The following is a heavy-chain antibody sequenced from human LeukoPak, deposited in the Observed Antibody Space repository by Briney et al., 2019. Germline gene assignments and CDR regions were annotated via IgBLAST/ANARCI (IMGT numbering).Heavy chain of an antibody. J-gene: IGHJ3*01. CDR2: ISGSGDNM. D-gene: IGHD3-16*01. CDR1: KFTFNNYA. CDR3: AKVRKGVGAFDL. V-gene: IGHV3-23*01. Sequence: GGSLRLSCLASKFTFNNYAMTWVRQAPGKGLEWVSSISGSGDNMDYADSVKGRFTISRDNSKNTLYLQMNSLRAEDTAIYYCAKVRKGVGAFDLWGQGTMVTVSS.